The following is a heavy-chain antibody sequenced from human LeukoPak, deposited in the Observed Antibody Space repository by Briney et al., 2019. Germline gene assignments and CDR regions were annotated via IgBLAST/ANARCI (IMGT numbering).Heavy chain of an antibody. Sequence: SETLSLTCAVYGGSFSGYYWSWIRQPPGKGLEWIGEINHSGSTNYNPSLKSRVTISVDTSKNQFSLKLSSVTAADTAVYYCARVGVRGVIKVFDYWGQGTLVTASS. V-gene: IGHV4-34*01. D-gene: IGHD3-10*01. CDR3: ARVGVRGVIKVFDY. CDR1: GGSFSGYY. CDR2: INHSGST. J-gene: IGHJ4*02.